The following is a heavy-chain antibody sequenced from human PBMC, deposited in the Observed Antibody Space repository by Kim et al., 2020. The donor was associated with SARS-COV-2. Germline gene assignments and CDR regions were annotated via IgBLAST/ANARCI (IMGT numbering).Heavy chain of an antibody. CDR3: VGRSLGTTLSY. CDR2: INHSGST. CDR1: GGSFSGFY. V-gene: IGHV4-34*01. D-gene: IGHD7-27*01. Sequence: SETLSLTCAVYGGSFSGFYWIWIRQSPGKGLEWIGEINHSGSTNYNPSLESRVTMSVDTSKNQFSLKLRSVTAADTAVYYCVGRSLGTTLSYWGQGTLVTVSS. J-gene: IGHJ4*02.